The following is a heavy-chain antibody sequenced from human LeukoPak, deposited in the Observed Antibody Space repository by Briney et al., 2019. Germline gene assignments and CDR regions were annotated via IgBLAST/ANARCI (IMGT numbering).Heavy chain of an antibody. CDR1: GFTFSTYW. J-gene: IGHJ4*02. V-gene: IGHV3-7*01. CDR3: ARDPWGTHAY. Sequence: GGSLRLSCAASGFTFSTYWMSWVRQAPGKGLEWVANIKQDGSEKYYVDSVKGRFTVSRDNAKNSPSLQTNSLRAEDTAIYYCARDPWGTHAYWGQGTLVTVSS. D-gene: IGHD3-16*01. CDR2: IKQDGSEK.